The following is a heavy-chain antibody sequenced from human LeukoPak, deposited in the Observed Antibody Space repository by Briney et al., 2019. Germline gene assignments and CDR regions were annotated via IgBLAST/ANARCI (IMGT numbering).Heavy chain of an antibody. CDR2: INPNSGGT. CDR3: ARDGAVAGTAYPEY. D-gene: IGHD6-19*01. CDR1: GYTFTGYY. J-gene: IGHJ4*02. Sequence: ASVKVSCKASGYTFTGYYMHWVRQAPGQGLEWMGWINPNSGGTNYAQKFQGRVTMTRDTSISTAYMELSSLTSDDTALYYCARDGAVAGTAYPEYWGQGTLVTVSS. V-gene: IGHV1-2*02.